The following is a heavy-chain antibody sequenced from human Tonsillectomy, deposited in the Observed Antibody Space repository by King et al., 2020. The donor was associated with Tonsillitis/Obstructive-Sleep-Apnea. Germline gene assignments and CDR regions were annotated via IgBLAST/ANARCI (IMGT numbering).Heavy chain of an antibody. Sequence: VQLQESGPGLVKPSETLSLTCTVSGDSISSYYWNWIRQPPGKGLEWIGYIYYSGCTNYNPSLKSRVTISVDTSKNQFSLKLSSVTAADTAVYYCAREGDGYNAVDYWGQGTLVTVSS. CDR1: GDSISSYY. CDR3: AREGDGYNAVDY. CDR2: IYYSGCT. V-gene: IGHV4-59*01. J-gene: IGHJ4*02. D-gene: IGHD5-24*01.